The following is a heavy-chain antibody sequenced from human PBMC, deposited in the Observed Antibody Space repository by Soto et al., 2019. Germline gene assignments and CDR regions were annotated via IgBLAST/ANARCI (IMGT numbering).Heavy chain of an antibody. CDR2: IIPIFGTA. J-gene: IGHJ6*02. D-gene: IGHD6-13*01. Sequence: QVQLVQSGAEVKKPGSSVKVSCKASGGTFSSYAISWVRQAPGQGLEWMGGIIPIFGTANYAQKFQGRVTITADESTSTAYMELSSLRSEDTPVYYCARAPDSSSWPYYYGMDVWGQGTTVTVSS. CDR3: ARAPDSSSWPYYYGMDV. CDR1: GGTFSSYA. V-gene: IGHV1-69*01.